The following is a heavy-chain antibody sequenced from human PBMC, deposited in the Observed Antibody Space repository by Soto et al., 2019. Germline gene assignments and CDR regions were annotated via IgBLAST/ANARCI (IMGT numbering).Heavy chain of an antibody. CDR1: GGTFSSYA. CDR2: IIPIFGTA. V-gene: IGHV1-69*13. CDR3: ASPIRGYYYYSGMDV. J-gene: IGHJ6*02. Sequence: ASVKVSCKASGGTFSSYAISWVRQAPGQGLEWMGGIIPIFGTANYAQKFQGRVTITADESTSTAYMELSSLRSEDTAVYYCASPIRGYYYYSGMDVWGQGTTVTVSS. D-gene: IGHD3-10*01.